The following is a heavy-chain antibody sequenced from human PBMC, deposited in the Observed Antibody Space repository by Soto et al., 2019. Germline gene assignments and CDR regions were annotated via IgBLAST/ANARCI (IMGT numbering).Heavy chain of an antibody. D-gene: IGHD6-13*01. V-gene: IGHV1-2*04. Sequence: VASVKVSCKASGYTFTGYYMHWVRQAPGQGLEWMGWINPNSGGTNYAQKFQGWVTMTRDTSISTAYMELSRLRSDDTAVYYCARAPRSIAAAGMSLWFDPWGQGTLVTVSS. CDR3: ARAPRSIAAAGMSLWFDP. CDR1: GYTFTGYY. J-gene: IGHJ5*02. CDR2: INPNSGGT.